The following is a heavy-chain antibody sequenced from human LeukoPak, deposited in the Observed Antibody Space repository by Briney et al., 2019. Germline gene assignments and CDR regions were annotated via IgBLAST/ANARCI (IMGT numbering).Heavy chain of an antibody. Sequence: GGSLRLSCAASGFTFDDYTMHWVRQAPGKGLEWVSLISWNGVSTFYADSVKGRFTISRDNSKNSLYLQMNSLRTEDTALYYCAKMGTSVVRGSHMDVWGKGTTVTVSS. V-gene: IGHV3-43*01. D-gene: IGHD4-23*01. CDR2: ISWNGVST. CDR1: GFTFDDYT. J-gene: IGHJ6*03. CDR3: AKMGTSVVRGSHMDV.